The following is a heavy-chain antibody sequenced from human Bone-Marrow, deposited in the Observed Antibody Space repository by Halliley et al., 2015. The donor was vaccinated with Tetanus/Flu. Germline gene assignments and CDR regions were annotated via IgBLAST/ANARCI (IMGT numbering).Heavy chain of an antibody. CDR1: GKTLTNYA. Sequence: QVQLVQSGAEVKKPGASVKVSCKASGKTLTNYAVHWVRQAPGQRLEWMGWINGGNGDTKYSQNFQGRISITRDKLASTVFMEVSSLKSADTAVYYCATEDRWERLYGMDVWGPGTTVTVSS. V-gene: IGHV1-3*01. CDR3: ATEDRWERLYGMDV. CDR2: INGGNGDT. J-gene: IGHJ6*02. D-gene: IGHD1-26*01.